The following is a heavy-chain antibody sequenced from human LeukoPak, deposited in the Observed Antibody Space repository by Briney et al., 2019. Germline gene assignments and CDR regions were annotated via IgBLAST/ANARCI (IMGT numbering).Heavy chain of an antibody. CDR1: GFTVSSNC. D-gene: IGHD1-26*01. J-gene: IGHJ4*02. Sequence: GGSLRLSCAASGFTVSSNCMSWVRQAPGKGLEWVSVIYSGGSTYYADSVKGRFTISRDNSKNTLYLQMNSLRAEDTAVYYCARDSYSGSPPDYWGQGTLVTVSS. CDR3: ARDSYSGSPPDY. CDR2: IYSGGST. V-gene: IGHV3-53*01.